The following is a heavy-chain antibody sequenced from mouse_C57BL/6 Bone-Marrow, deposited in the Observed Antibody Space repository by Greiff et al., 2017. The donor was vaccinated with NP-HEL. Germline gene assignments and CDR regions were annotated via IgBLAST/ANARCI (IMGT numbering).Heavy chain of an antibody. V-gene: IGHV1-78*01. CDR3: ARSRDDGYYPAWFAY. CDR1: GYTFTDHT. Sequence: QVQLQQSDAELVKPGASVKISCKVSGYTFTDHTIHWMKQRPEQGLEWIGYIYPRDGSTKYNEKFKGKATLTADKSSSTPYMQLNSLTSADSAFYFCARSRDDGYYPAWFAYWGQGTLVTVSA. D-gene: IGHD2-3*01. CDR2: IYPRDGST. J-gene: IGHJ3*01.